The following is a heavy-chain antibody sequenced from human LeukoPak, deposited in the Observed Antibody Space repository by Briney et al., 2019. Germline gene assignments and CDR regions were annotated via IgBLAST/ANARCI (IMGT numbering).Heavy chain of an antibody. CDR2: ISNDGSKK. CDR3: ARGGGQLELLYYFDY. CDR1: GFTFHNYA. D-gene: IGHD1-7*01. J-gene: IGHJ4*02. Sequence: HSGGSLRLSCAVSGFTFHNYAMYWVRQTPDNGLEWVTVISNDGSKKYYIDSVKGRFTISRDNSENTLYLQMNSLRVDDTAVYYCARGGGQLELLYYFDYWGQGTLVTVSS. V-gene: IGHV3-30*04.